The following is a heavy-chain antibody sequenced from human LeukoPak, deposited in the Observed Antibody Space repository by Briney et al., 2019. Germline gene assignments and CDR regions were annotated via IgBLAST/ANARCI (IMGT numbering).Heavy chain of an antibody. J-gene: IGHJ4*02. V-gene: IGHV1-18*01. CDR3: ARCLPSRVNGGVIAGPPDY. CDR1: GYTFTSYG. CDR2: ISAYNGNT. D-gene: IGHD3-16*02. Sequence: ASVKVSCKASGYTFTSYGISWVRQAPGQGLEWMGWISAYNGNTNYAQKLQGRVTMTTDTSTSTAYMELRSLRSDDTAVYYCARCLPSRVNGGVIAGPPDYWGQGTLVTVSS.